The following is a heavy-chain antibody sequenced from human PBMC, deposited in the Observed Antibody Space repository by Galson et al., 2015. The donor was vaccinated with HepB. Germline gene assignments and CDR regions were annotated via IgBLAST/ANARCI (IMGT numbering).Heavy chain of an antibody. D-gene: IGHD3-22*01. V-gene: IGHV1-69*06. CDR1: GGTFSSYA. CDR3: ARDAQSTYYYDSSGYPNWFDP. CDR2: IIPIFGTA. Sequence: SVKVSCKASGGTFSSYAISWVRQAPGQGLEWMGGIIPIFGTANYAQKFQGRVTITADKSTSTAYMELSSLRSEDTAVYYCARDAQSTYYYDSSGYPNWFDPWGQGTLVTVSS. J-gene: IGHJ5*02.